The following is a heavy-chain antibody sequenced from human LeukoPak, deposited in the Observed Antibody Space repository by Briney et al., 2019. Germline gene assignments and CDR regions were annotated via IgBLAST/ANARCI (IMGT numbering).Heavy chain of an antibody. CDR1: GGSFSGYY. J-gene: IGHJ4*02. Sequence: SETLSLTCAVYGGSFSGYYWSWIRQPPGKGLEWMGEVNHSGSTNYNPSLKSRVTISVDTSKNQFSLKLSSVTAADTAVYYCARRRGARGPFDYWGQGTLVTVSS. CDR2: VNHSGST. V-gene: IGHV4-34*01. D-gene: IGHD1-26*01. CDR3: ARRRGARGPFDY.